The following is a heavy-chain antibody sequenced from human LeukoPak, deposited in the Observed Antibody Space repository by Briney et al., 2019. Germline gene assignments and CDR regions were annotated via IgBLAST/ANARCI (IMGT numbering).Heavy chain of an antibody. CDR1: GYTFTSYY. D-gene: IGHD3-3*01. CDR2: INPSGGST. V-gene: IGHV1-46*01. CDR3: TTVRIFGVYQNWFDP. J-gene: IGHJ5*02. Sequence: GASVKVSCKASGYTFTSYYMHWVRQAPGQGLEWMGIINPSGGSTSYAQKFQGRVTMTEDTSTDTAYMELSSLRSEDTAMYYCTTVRIFGVYQNWFDPWGQGTLITVSS.